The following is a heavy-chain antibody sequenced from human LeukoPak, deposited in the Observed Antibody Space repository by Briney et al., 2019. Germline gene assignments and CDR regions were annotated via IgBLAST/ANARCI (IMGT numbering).Heavy chain of an antibody. CDR3: ARTSYDVYYYYYMDV. D-gene: IGHD5-18*01. CDR2: MNPNSGNT. J-gene: IGHJ6*03. CDR1: GYTFTTYD. Sequence: ASVKVSCKASGYTFTTYDINWVRQATGQGLEWMGWMNPNSGNTGYAQKFQGRVTMTRNTSISTAYMELSSLRSEDTAVYYCARTSYDVYYYYYMDVWGKGTTVTISS. V-gene: IGHV1-8*01.